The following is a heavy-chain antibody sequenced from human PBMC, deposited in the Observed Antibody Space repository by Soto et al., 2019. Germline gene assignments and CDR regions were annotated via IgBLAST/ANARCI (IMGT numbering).Heavy chain of an antibody. D-gene: IGHD2-2*01. CDR3: ARRILIDCISTSCPNWFDP. J-gene: IGHJ5*02. CDR2: IYYSGST. Sequence: QLQLQESGPGLVKPSETLSLTCTVSGGSISSSSYYWGWIRQPPGKGLEWIGSIYYSGSTYYNPSLKSRVTISVDTSKNQFSLKLSSVTAADTAVYYCARRILIDCISTSCPNWFDPWGQGTLVTVSS. V-gene: IGHV4-39*01. CDR1: GGSISSSSYY.